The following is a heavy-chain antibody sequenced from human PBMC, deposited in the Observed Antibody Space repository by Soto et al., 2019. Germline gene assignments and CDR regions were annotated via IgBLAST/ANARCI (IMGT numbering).Heavy chain of an antibody. V-gene: IGHV4-39*01. CDR1: GGSISSSSYY. J-gene: IGHJ6*02. D-gene: IGHD3-10*01. CDR2: IYYSGST. CDR3: ARQVTMVRGVRSYGMDV. Sequence: SETLSLTCTVSGGSISSSSYYWGWIRQPPGKGLEWIGSIYYSGSTYYNPSLKSRVTISVDTSKNQFSLKLSSVTAADTAVYYCARQVTMVRGVRSYGMDVWGQGTTVTVS.